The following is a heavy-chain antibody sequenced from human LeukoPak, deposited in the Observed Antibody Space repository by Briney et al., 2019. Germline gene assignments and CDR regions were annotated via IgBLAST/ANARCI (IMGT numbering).Heavy chain of an antibody. Sequence: GESLKISCKGSGYSFTTYWITWVRQMPGKGLEWVGRIDASDSYTNYSPSFQGHVTISADKSINTAYLQWSSLKASDTAMYYCARGLRGGPSGGGLDYWGQGTLVTVSS. CDR2: IDASDSYT. J-gene: IGHJ4*02. V-gene: IGHV5-10-1*01. CDR3: ARGLRGGPSGGGLDY. CDR1: GYSFTTYW. D-gene: IGHD2-15*01.